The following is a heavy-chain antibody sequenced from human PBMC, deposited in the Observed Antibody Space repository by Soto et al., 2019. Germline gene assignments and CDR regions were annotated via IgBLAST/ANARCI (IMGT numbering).Heavy chain of an antibody. CDR3: ARLPNCSGGSCHRLG. D-gene: IGHD2-15*01. CDR2: IYYSGST. J-gene: IGHJ4*02. CDR1: GGSISSSSYY. Sequence: SETLSLTCTVSGGSISSSSYYWGWIRQPPGKGLEWIGSIYYSGSTYYNPSLKSRVTISVDTSKNQFSLKLSSVTAADTAVYYCARLPNCSGGSCHRLGWGQGTLVPVSS. V-gene: IGHV4-39*01.